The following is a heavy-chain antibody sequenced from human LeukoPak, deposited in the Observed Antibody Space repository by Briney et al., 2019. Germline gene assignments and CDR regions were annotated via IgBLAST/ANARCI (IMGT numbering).Heavy chain of an antibody. CDR2: IYYSGST. J-gene: IGHJ4*02. Sequence: SETLSLTCTVSGGSISSYYWSWIRQPPGKGLEWIGYIYYSGSTNYNPSLKSRVTMSVDTSKNQLSLRLSSVTAADTAVYYCARHVRGHDYVWGSYPSLFAYWGQGTLVTVSS. D-gene: IGHD3-16*02. CDR1: GGSISSYY. V-gene: IGHV4-59*08. CDR3: ARHVRGHDYVWGSYPSLFAY.